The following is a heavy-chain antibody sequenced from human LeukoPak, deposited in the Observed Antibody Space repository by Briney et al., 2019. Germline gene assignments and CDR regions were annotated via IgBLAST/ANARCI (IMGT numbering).Heavy chain of an antibody. D-gene: IGHD3-9*01. CDR2: IHYTGAT. CDR3: ARGNILTGYCFDF. Sequence: SATLSLIYHVYGGSDTGYYWSWIRQTPGRELEWVGEIHYTGATSYNPSLKSRATISTDTSKNQFSLRLSSVTAADTAVYYCARGNILTGYCFDFWGQGALVTVSS. J-gene: IGHJ4*02. V-gene: IGHV4-34*01. CDR1: GGSDTGYY.